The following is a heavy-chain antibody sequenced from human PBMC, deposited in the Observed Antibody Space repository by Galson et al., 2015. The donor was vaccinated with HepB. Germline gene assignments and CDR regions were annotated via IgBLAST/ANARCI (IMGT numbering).Heavy chain of an antibody. V-gene: IGHV3-53*01. CDR3: ASFGGSYIGG. CDR1: GFSVNDNN. Sequence: SLRLSCAASGFSVNDNNMCWVRQAPGKGLEWVSVVHGNGDIYYADSVKGRLSTSRDIRMNTLSLHMKSLRAEDTAMYYCASFGGSYIGGWGQGTLVTVPS. D-gene: IGHD3-16*01. CDR2: VHGNGDI. J-gene: IGHJ4*02.